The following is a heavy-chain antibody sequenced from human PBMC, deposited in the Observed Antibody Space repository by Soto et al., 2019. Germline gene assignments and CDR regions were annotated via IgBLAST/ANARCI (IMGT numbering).Heavy chain of an antibody. J-gene: IGHJ6*02. Sequence: QVQLVESGGGVVQPGRSLRLSCAASGFTFSSYGMHWVRQAPGKGLEREAVISYDGSNKYYADSVKGRFNISRDKSKNPLYLQMNSLRAEDTAVYYCAKGPAIVLVPAAMNYYYGMDVWGQGTTVTVSS. V-gene: IGHV3-30*18. D-gene: IGHD2-2*01. CDR1: GFTFSSYG. CDR3: AKGPAIVLVPAAMNYYYGMDV. CDR2: ISYDGSNK.